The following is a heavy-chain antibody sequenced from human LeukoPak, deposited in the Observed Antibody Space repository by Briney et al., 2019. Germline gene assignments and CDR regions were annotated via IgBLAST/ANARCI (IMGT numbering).Heavy chain of an antibody. J-gene: IGHJ4*02. CDR1: GGSISSSSYY. CDR3: ARRTYYYDSSGYYRAYYFDY. D-gene: IGHD3-22*01. CDR2: IYYSGST. V-gene: IGHV4-39*01. Sequence: PSETLSLPCTVSGGSISSSSYYWGWIRQPPGKGLEWIGSIYYSGSTYYNPSLKSRVTISVDTSKNQFSLKLSSVTAADTAVYYCARRTYYYDSSGYYRAYYFDYWGQGTLVTVSS.